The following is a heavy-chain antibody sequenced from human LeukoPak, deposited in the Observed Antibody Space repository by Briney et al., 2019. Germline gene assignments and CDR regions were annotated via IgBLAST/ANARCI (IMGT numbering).Heavy chain of an antibody. D-gene: IGHD2-15*01. CDR1: GFTFSSYA. V-gene: IGHV3-30-3*01. J-gene: IGHJ4*02. Sequence: GGSLRLSCAASGFTFSSYAMSWVRQAPGKGLEWVAVISYDGSNKYYADSVKGRFTISRDNSKNTLYLQMNSLRAEDTAVYYCARDPHALLSSHFDYWGQGTLVTVSS. CDR2: ISYDGSNK. CDR3: ARDPHALLSSHFDY.